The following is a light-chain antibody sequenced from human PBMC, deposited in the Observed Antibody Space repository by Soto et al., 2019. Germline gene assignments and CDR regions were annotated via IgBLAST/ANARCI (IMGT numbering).Light chain of an antibody. CDR1: QNIAIY. Sequence: IVLTQSPATLSFSPGERATLSCRASQNIAIYLAWYQQKSGQSPRLLIYDTFNRAPGIPDRFSGSGSGTDFTLTISSLEPEDFEVYYCQQRADWPWTCGQGTTVEIK. J-gene: IGKJ1*01. CDR2: DTF. CDR3: QQRADWPWT. V-gene: IGKV3-11*01.